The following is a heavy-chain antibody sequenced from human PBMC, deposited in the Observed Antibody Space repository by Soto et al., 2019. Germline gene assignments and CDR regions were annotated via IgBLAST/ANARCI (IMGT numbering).Heavy chain of an antibody. D-gene: IGHD3-22*01. CDR2: TTASNTHT. Sequence: QVQLLQSGTEVKEPGASVKVSCKASGYTFTSFDISWVRQAPGQGLEWVGLTTASNTHTNYAQKLQGRVTMTTDTSTTSAYMELRSRRSDDTAIYYCARGGYSSGYHYWGQGTLVSVSS. CDR1: GYTFTSFD. V-gene: IGHV1-18*04. J-gene: IGHJ4*02. CDR3: ARGGYSSGYHY.